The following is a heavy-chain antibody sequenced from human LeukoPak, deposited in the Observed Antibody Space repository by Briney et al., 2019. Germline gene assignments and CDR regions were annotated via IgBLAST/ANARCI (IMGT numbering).Heavy chain of an antibody. V-gene: IGHV4-39*07. J-gene: IGHJ4*02. CDR1: GGSISSSSYY. D-gene: IGHD5-18*01. CDR3: ARGFLDTAMACPYFDY. CDR2: INHSGST. Sequence: PSETLSLTCTGSGGSISSSSYYWGWIRQPPGKGLEWIGEINHSGSTNYNPSLKSRVTISVDTSKNQFSLKLSSVTAADTAVYYCARGFLDTAMACPYFDYWGQGTLVTVSS.